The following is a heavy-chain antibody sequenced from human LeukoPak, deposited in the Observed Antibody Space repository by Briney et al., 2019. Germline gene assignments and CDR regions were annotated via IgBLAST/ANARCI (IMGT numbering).Heavy chain of an antibody. Sequence: SETLSLTCTVSGGSISSYYWSWIRQSAGKGLEWIGRIYTSGSTNYNPSLKSRVTMSVDTSKNQFSLKLSSVTAADTAVYYCASGADYYDSSGYFDYWGQGTLVTVSS. J-gene: IGHJ4*02. V-gene: IGHV4-4*07. CDR1: GGSISSYY. D-gene: IGHD3-22*01. CDR3: ASGADYYDSSGYFDY. CDR2: IYTSGST.